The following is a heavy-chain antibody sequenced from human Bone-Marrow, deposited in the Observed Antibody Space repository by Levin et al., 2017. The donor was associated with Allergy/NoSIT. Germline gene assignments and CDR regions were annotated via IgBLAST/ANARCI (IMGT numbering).Heavy chain of an antibody. V-gene: IGHV3-30*18. CDR3: AKVGHDFWSTYSNNYYYYYYMDV. D-gene: IGHD3-3*01. J-gene: IGHJ6*03. CDR1: GFTFRSYG. Sequence: GGSLRLSCAASGFTFRSYGMHWVRQAPGKGLEWVAVISYDGDKKYYADPVRGRFTISRDNSKNTLYLQVNSLRPEDTAVYYCAKVGHDFWSTYSNNYYYYYYMDVWGEGTSVTVSS. CDR2: ISYDGDKK.